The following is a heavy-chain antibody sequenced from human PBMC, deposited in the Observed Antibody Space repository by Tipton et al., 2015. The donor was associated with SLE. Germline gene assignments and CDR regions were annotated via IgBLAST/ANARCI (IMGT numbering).Heavy chain of an antibody. CDR3: SSFSYDYIWGSYRGDY. J-gene: IGHJ4*02. Sequence: RSLRLSCTASGFIFGDYAVTWVRQAPGKGLEWVGFIRSKTYTGTSDYAASVKGRFTISRDDSKGIAYLQMNSLKTEDTAVYYCSSFSYDYIWGSYRGDYWGQGTLVIVSS. D-gene: IGHD3-16*02. CDR2: IRSKTYTGTS. V-gene: IGHV3-49*04. CDR1: GFIFGDYA.